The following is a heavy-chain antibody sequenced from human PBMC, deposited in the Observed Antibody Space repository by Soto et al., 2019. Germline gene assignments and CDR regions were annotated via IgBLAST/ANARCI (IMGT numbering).Heavy chain of an antibody. CDR1: GGTFSSYA. Sequence: SVKVSCKASGGTFSSYAISWVRQAPGQGLEWMGGIIPIFGTANYAQEFQGRVTITADESTSTAYMELSSLRSEDTAVYYCARETARLTYNWFDPWGQGTLVTVSS. CDR3: ARETARLTYNWFDP. V-gene: IGHV1-69*13. J-gene: IGHJ5*02. D-gene: IGHD6-6*01. CDR2: IIPIFGTA.